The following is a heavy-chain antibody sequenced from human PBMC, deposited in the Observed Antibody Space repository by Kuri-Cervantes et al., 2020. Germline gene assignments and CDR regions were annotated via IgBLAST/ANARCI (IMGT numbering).Heavy chain of an antibody. CDR2: ISYDGSNK. D-gene: IGHD4-17*01. V-gene: IGHV3-30*03. Sequence: GSLRLSCAASGFTFSSYGMHWVRQAPGKGLEWVAVISYDGSNKYYADSVKGRFTISRDNSKNTLYLQMNSLRAEDTAVYYCARSFTRPGSRSAYYFDYWGQGTLVAVSS. J-gene: IGHJ4*02. CDR1: GFTFSSYG. CDR3: ARSFTRPGSRSAYYFDY.